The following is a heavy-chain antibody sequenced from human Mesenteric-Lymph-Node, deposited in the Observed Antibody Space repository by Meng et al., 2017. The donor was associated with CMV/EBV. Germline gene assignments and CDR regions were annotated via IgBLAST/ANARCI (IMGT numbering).Heavy chain of an antibody. CDR2: ISWNSNSI. Sequence: GGSLRLSCGASGFNFYDYAMHWVRQVPGKGLEWVSGISWNSNSIGYADSVKGRFTISRDNAKSSLYLQMSSLRAEDTALYYCVKDTHSFGPSLLGYWGQGTLVTVSS. D-gene: IGHD5-18*01. V-gene: IGHV3-9*01. CDR1: GFNFYDYA. CDR3: VKDTHSFGPSLLGY. J-gene: IGHJ4*02.